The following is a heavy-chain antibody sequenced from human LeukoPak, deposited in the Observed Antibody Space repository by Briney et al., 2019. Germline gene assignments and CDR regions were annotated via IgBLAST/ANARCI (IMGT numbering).Heavy chain of an antibody. Sequence: GTSVTVSCKASGFTFTSSAMQWVRQARGQRLEWIGWVVVGSGNTNYAQKFQERVTITRDMSTSTAYMELSSLRSEDTAVYYCAAVESGDYYDSSGYREVESGWGQGTLVTVSS. V-gene: IGHV1-58*02. CDR3: AAVESGDYYDSSGYREVESG. J-gene: IGHJ4*02. D-gene: IGHD3-22*01. CDR2: VVVGSGNT. CDR1: GFTFTSSA.